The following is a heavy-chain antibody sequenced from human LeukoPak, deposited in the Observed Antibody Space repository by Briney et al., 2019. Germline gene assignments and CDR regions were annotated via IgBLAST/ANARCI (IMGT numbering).Heavy chain of an antibody. J-gene: IGHJ3*02. Sequence: SCKASGYTFTIYYIHWVRQAPGKGLEWVAVIWYDGSNKYYADSVKGRFTISRDNSKNTLYLQMNSLRAEDPAVYYCAKSSVYAAARESAFDIWGQGTMVTVCS. D-gene: IGHD2-8*01. CDR2: IWYDGSNK. V-gene: IGHV3-33*06. CDR1: GYTFTIYY. CDR3: AKSSVYAAARESAFDI.